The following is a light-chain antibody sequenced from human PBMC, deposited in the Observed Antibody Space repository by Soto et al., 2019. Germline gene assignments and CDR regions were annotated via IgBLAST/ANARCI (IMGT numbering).Light chain of an antibody. V-gene: IGKV3D-15*01. CDR3: QHYDNWSIT. J-gene: IGKJ5*01. CDR2: GAS. CDR1: QYVSSF. Sequence: VVLTQSPATLSLSPGERATLSCRASQYVSSFLAWYQQKAGQAPRLLIYGASSRATGIPDRFSGSGSGAEFTLTISSLQSEDFAVYYCQHYDNWSITFGQGTRLEIK.